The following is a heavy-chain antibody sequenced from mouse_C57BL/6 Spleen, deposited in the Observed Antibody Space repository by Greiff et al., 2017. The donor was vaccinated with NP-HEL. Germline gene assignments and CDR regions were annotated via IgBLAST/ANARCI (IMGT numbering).Heavy chain of an antibody. V-gene: IGHV8-8*01. CDR2: IWWDDDK. D-gene: IGHD1-1*01. CDR3: ARSHYYGSSSHYYAMDY. J-gene: IGHJ4*01. Sequence: QVTLKVCGPGILQPSQTLSLTCSFSGFSLSTFGMGVGWIRQPSGKGLEWLAHIWWDDDKYYNPALKSRLTISKDTSKNQVFLKIANVDTADTATYYCARSHYYGSSSHYYAMDYWGQGTSVTVSS. CDR1: GFSLSTFGMG.